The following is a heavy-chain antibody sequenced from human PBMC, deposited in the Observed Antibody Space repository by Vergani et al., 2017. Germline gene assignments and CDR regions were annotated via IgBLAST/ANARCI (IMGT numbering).Heavy chain of an antibody. CDR2: IYYSGST. V-gene: IGHV4-31*03. Sequence: QVQLQESGPGLVKPSQTLSLTCTVSGGSISSGGYYWSWIRQHPGKGLEWIGYIYYSGSTYYNPSLKSRVTISVDTSKNQFSLKLSSVTAADTALYYCAKAWGGGSSFRSYYFDYWGQGTLVTVSS. D-gene: IGHD6-6*01. CDR3: AKAWGGGSSFRSYYFDY. J-gene: IGHJ4*02. CDR1: GGSISSGGYY.